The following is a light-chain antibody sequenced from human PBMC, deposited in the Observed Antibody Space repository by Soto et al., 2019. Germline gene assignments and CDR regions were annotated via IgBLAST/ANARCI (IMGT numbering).Light chain of an antibody. CDR3: SSYTSSSLVV. V-gene: IGLV2-14*01. Sequence: SALTQPASVSGSPGQSITISCTGTSSDVGGYNYVSWYQQHPGKAPKLMIYEVSNRPSGVSNRFSGSKSGNTASLTISGLQAEDEADYYCSSYTSSSLVVFGGGPKLTVL. CDR1: SSDVGGYNY. CDR2: EVS. J-gene: IGLJ2*01.